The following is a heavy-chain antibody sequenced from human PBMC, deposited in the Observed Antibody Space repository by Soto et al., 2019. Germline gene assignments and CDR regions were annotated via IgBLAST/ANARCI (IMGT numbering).Heavy chain of an antibody. J-gene: IGHJ6*02. Sequence: GGSLRLSCAASGFTFSSYWMHWVRQATGKGLVWVSRINSDGSSTSYADSVKGRFTISRDNAKNTLYLQMNSLRAEDTAVYYCARDAITIFGVPSYGMDVWGQGTTVTVSS. CDR2: INSDGSST. CDR1: GFTFSSYW. D-gene: IGHD3-3*01. CDR3: ARDAITIFGVPSYGMDV. V-gene: IGHV3-74*01.